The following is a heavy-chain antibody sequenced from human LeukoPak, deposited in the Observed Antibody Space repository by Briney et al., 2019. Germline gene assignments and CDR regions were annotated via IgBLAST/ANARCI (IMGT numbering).Heavy chain of an antibody. Sequence: SETLSLTCTVSGGSISSNYWSWIRQPAGKGLEWIGRIYTSGSTNYSPSLKSRVTLSVDTSRNQFSLRLSSVTAADTDVYYCARDGRGYASSWYFDLWGQGTLVTVSS. CDR3: ARDGRGYASSWYFDL. V-gene: IGHV4-4*07. CDR1: GGSISSNY. J-gene: IGHJ4*02. CDR2: IYTSGST. D-gene: IGHD6-13*01.